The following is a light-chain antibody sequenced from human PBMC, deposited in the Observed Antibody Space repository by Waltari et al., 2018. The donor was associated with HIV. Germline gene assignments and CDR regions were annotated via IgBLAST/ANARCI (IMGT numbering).Light chain of an antibody. V-gene: IGKV4-1*01. CDR3: QQYYSTPLT. CDR2: WAS. J-gene: IGKJ4*01. CDR1: QSVLYSSNNKTY. Sequence: DIVMTQSPDSLAVSLGERATINCKSSQSVLYSSNNKTYLAWYQQKPGQPPELLIYWASSREAGVPDRFSGSGSATDFTLTISSLQAEDVAVYYCQQYYSTPLTFGGGTQVEIK.